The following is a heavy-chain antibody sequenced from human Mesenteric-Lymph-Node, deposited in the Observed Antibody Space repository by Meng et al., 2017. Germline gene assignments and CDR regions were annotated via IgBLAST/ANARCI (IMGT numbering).Heavy chain of an antibody. CDR1: GGSISSYY. J-gene: IGHJ4*02. Sequence: SETLSLTCTVSGGSISSYYWSWIRQPAGKGLEWIGRIYTSGSTNYNPSLKSRVTMSVDTSKNQFSLKLSSVTAADTAVYYCARDPRDSYYGSGSYYSTADYWGQGTLVTVSS. CDR2: IYTSGST. CDR3: ARDPRDSYYGSGSYYSTADY. D-gene: IGHD3-10*01. V-gene: IGHV4-4*07.